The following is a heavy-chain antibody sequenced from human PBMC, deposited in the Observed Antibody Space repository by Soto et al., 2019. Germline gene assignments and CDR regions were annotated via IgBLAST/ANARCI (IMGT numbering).Heavy chain of an antibody. CDR1: GFTFSNYD. Sequence: HPGGSLRLSCAASGFTFSNYDMHWVRQVTGKGLEWVSGITTAGDTYYLGSVKGRFTISREKAKNSFYLQMNSLSAGDTAVYYCARELHGGSYGMDVWGQGTTVTVSS. CDR3: ARELHGGSYGMDV. V-gene: IGHV3-13*01. CDR2: ITTAGDT. J-gene: IGHJ6*02.